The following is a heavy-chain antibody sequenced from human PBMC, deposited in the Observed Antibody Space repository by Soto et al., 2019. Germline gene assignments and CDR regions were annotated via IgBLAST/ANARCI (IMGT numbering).Heavy chain of an antibody. CDR3: ARVVTGTTVYMDV. CDR2: IIPILGIA. J-gene: IGHJ6*03. CDR1: GGTFSSYT. Sequence: QVQLVQSGAEVKKPGSSVKFSCKASGGTFSSYTISWVRQAPGQGLEWMGRIIPILGIANYAQKFQGRVTITADKSTSTAYMELSSLRSEDTAVYYCARVVTGTTVYMDVWGKGTTVTVSS. V-gene: IGHV1-69*02. D-gene: IGHD1-7*01.